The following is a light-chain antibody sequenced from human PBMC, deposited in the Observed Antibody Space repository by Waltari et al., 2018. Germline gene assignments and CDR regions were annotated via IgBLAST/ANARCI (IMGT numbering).Light chain of an antibody. CDR3: QHRSNLIT. V-gene: IGKV3-11*01. CDR2: DVS. J-gene: IGKJ5*01. CDR1: QSVGSN. Sequence: EIVLTQSPATLSLSPGERATLSCRASQSVGSNLAWYQQNSGRAPGLLVYDVSRRATGTPARFSGSGSGTDFTLTISSLEPEDFAVYYCQHRSNLITFGQGTRLEIK.